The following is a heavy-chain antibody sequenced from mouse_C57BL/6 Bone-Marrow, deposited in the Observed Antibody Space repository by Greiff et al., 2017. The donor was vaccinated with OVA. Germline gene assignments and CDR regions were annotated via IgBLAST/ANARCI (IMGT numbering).Heavy chain of an antibody. CDR1: GFTFSDYG. CDR2: ISSGSSTI. V-gene: IGHV5-17*01. Sequence: DVHLVESGGGLVKPGGSLKLSCAASGFTFSDYGMHWVRQAPEKGLEWVAYISSGSSTIYYADTVKGRFTISRDNAKNTLFLQMTSLRSEDTAMYYCAQLGGDYWGQGTTLTVSS. J-gene: IGHJ2*01. CDR3: AQLGGDY. D-gene: IGHD4-1*02.